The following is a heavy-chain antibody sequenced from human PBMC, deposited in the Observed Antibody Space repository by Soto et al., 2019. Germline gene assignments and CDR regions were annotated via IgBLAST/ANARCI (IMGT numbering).Heavy chain of an antibody. CDR3: ARVYNWNPGWFDP. CDR2: INAGNGNT. D-gene: IGHD1-20*01. J-gene: IGHJ5*02. V-gene: IGHV1-3*01. Sequence: ASVKVSCKASGYTFTSYAMHWVRQAPGQRLEWMGWINAGNGNTKYSQKFQGRVTITRDTSASTAYMELSSLRSEDTAVYYCARVYNWNPGWFDPWGQGTLVNVSS. CDR1: GYTFTSYA.